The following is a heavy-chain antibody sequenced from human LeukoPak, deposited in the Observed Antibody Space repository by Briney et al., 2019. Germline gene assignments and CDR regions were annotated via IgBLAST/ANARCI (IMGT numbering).Heavy chain of an antibody. Sequence: ASVKVSCKASGYTFTGYYMHWVRQAPGQGLEWMGWINPNSGGTNYAQKFQGRATMTRDTSISTAYMELSRLRSDDTAVYYCARDSSGWRTDAFDIWGQGTMVTVSS. D-gene: IGHD6-19*01. CDR1: GYTFTGYY. V-gene: IGHV1-2*02. J-gene: IGHJ3*02. CDR3: ARDSSGWRTDAFDI. CDR2: INPNSGGT.